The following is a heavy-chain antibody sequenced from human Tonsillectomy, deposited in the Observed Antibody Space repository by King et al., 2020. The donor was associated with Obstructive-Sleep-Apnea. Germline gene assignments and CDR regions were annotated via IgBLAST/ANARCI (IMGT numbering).Heavy chain of an antibody. CDR3: ARGGGGSGNY. V-gene: IGHV4-31*03. CDR1: GGSISSGGYY. Sequence: QLQESGPGLVKPSQTLYLTCIVSGGSISSGGYYWSWFRQHPGKGLEWIGYIYYSGRTYYNPSLKSRVTISVDTSKNQFSLKLSSVTAADTAVYYCARGGGGSGNYWGQGTLVTVSS. D-gene: IGHD3-10*01. CDR2: IYYSGRT. J-gene: IGHJ4*02.